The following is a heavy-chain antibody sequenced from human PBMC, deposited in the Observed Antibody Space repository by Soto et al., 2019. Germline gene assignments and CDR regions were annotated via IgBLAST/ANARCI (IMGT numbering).Heavy chain of an antibody. CDR3: ARSRYYFDS. CDR1: SYTFKNYG. V-gene: IGHV1-18*01. CDR2: IKVDNGDT. J-gene: IGHJ4*02. Sequence: QVQLVQSGSEVKKPGASVKVSCDASSYTFKNYGIGWVRQAPGQGPEWVGWIKVDNGDTKYAEKLQGRVTLTTDTTKSTAYMELRDLSYGDTAFYYCARSRYYFDSWGQRTLVTVSS.